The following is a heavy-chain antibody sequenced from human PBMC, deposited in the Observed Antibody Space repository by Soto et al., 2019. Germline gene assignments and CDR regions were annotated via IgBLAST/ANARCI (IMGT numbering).Heavy chain of an antibody. V-gene: IGHV3-33*01. J-gene: IGHJ5*02. CDR3: ARETYDFWRFGRKPFDP. D-gene: IGHD3-3*01. Sequence: GGSLRLSCGASGFTFRNYGMHWVRQAPGKGLEWVAVIWYDGSKKYYADSVKGRFTISRDNSRNILYLEMNSLRGEDTAVYYCARETYDFWRFGRKPFDPWGQGTLVTVSS. CDR2: IWYDGSKK. CDR1: GFTFRNYG.